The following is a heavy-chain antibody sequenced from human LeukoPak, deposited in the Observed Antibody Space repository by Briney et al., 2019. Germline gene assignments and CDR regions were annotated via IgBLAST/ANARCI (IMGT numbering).Heavy chain of an antibody. CDR2: INHSGST. J-gene: IGHJ6*02. CDR3: ARDQRVSSSWEQYYYYGMDV. Sequence: SETLSLTCAVYGGSFSGYYWSWIRQPPGKGLEWIGEINHSGSTNYNPSLKSRVTISVDTSKNQFSLKLSSVTAADTAVYYCARDQRVSSSWEQYYYYGMDVWGQGTTVTVSS. D-gene: IGHD6-13*01. V-gene: IGHV4-34*01. CDR1: GGSFSGYY.